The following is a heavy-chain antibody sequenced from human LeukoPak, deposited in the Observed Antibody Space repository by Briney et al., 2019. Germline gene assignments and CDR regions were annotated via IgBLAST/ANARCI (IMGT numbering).Heavy chain of an antibody. CDR3: ATYSSAWSYFDY. V-gene: IGHV1-2*02. CDR1: GYTFTGYY. J-gene: IGHJ4*02. D-gene: IGHD6-19*01. Sequence: ASEKVSCKASGYTFTGYYMHWVRQAPAQGLEWMGWISPNSGDTNYAQKLQGRVTMTRDTSISTAYMELSRLRSDDTAVYYCATYSSAWSYFDYWGQGTLVSVSS. CDR2: ISPNSGDT.